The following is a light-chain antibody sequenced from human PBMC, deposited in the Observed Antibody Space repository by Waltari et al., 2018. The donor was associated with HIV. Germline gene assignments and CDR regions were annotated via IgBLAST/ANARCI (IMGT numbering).Light chain of an antibody. CDR3: QQYHNLPPYT. V-gene: IGKV1-33*01. CDR1: QDINNY. J-gene: IGKJ2*01. CDR2: DAS. Sequence: DIQMTQSPSSLSASVGDRVTITCQASQDINNYLNWYQQKPGKAPKVLIYDASNLETGVPSRCTGSGSGTDFTFTISSLQPEDVASYYCQQYHNLPPYTFGQGTKLEIK.